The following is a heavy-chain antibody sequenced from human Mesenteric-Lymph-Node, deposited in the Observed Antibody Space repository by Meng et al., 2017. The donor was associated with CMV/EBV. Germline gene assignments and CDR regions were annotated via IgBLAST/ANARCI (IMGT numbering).Heavy chain of an antibody. CDR2: INPNSGGT. J-gene: IGHJ4*02. CDR3: ARGPFGSSGYYLLDY. CDR1: GYTFTDFY. D-gene: IGHD3-22*01. V-gene: IGHV1-2*02. Sequence: ASVKVSCKASGYTFTDFYMHWVRQAPGQGLEWMGWINPNSGGTSYAQKFQGRVTMTRAPSISTAYMDLNSLTSDDTAVYYCARGPFGSSGYYLLDYWGQGTLVTVSS.